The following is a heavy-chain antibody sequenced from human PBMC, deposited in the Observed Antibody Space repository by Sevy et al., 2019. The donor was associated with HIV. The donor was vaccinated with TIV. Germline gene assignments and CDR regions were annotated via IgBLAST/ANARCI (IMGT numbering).Heavy chain of an antibody. Sequence: SETLSLTCTVSGGSISTYYWSWIRQPPGKGLEYIGYIYYTGSTNYNPSLKSRVTISVDTSKNQFSLNLGSVTAVDTPVYYCARAPPVRSGDDSLNWFDPWGQGPLVTVSS. J-gene: IGHJ5*02. D-gene: IGHD5-12*01. V-gene: IGHV4-59*01. CDR2: IYYTGST. CDR1: GGSISTYY. CDR3: ARAPPVRSGDDSLNWFDP.